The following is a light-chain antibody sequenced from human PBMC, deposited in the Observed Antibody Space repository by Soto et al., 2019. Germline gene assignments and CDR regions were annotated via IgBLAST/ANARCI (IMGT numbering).Light chain of an antibody. Sequence: DIQMTQSPSSLSASVGARFTITCRASQSISSYLNWYQQEPGKAPKLLIYAASSLQSGVPSRFSGSGSGTDFTLTISSLQSEDFAVYYCQHWWTFGQGTKVDIK. CDR1: QSISSY. CDR2: AAS. CDR3: QHWWT. V-gene: IGKV1-39*01. J-gene: IGKJ1*01.